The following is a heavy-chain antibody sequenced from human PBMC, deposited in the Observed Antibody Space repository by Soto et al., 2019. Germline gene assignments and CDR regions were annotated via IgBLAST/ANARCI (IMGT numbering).Heavy chain of an antibody. D-gene: IGHD6-19*01. J-gene: IGHJ5*02. V-gene: IGHV1-69*01. CDR2: IIPIFGTA. CDR1: GGTFSSYA. CDR3: ARGLAVAGPSPFWFDP. Sequence: QVQLVQSGAEVKKPGSSVKVSCKASGGTFSSYAISWVRQAPGQGLEWMGGIIPIFGTANYAQKFQGRVTITADESTSTAYMELSSLRSEDTAVYYGARGLAVAGPSPFWFDPWGQGTLVTVSA.